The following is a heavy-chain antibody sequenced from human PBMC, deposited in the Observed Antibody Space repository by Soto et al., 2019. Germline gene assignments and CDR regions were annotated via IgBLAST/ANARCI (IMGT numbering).Heavy chain of an antibody. D-gene: IGHD6-13*01. CDR1: GFAFNTYG. CDR2: IWYDGTYR. CDR3: ARDRAGIGTSCWFDP. J-gene: IGHJ5*02. Sequence: GGSLRLSCATSGFAFNTYGMHWVRQAPGKGLEWVAVIWYDGTYRNYEDSVKGRFTIFRDNSKNTVYLQMDSLRAEDTALYYCARDRAGIGTSCWFDPWGQGTLVTVSS. V-gene: IGHV3-33*01.